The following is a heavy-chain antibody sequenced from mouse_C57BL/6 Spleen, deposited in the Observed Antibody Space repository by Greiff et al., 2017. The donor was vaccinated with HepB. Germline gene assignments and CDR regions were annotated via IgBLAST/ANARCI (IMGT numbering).Heavy chain of an antibody. CDR3: ARRVTYYFDY. V-gene: IGHV3-6*01. CDR2: ISYDGSN. CDR1: GYSITSGYY. D-gene: IGHD2-2*01. J-gene: IGHJ2*01. Sequence: EVQLQQSGPGLVKPSQSLSLTCSVTGYSITSGYYWNWIRQFPGNKLEWMGYISYDGSNNYNPSLKNRISITRDTSKNQFFLKLNSVTTEDTATYYCARRVTYYFDYWGQGTTLTVSS.